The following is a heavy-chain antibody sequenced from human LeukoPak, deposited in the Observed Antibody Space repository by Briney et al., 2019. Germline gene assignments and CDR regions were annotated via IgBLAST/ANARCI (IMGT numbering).Heavy chain of an antibody. CDR3: TTTTPASSGSYPAAHY. D-gene: IGHD1-26*01. J-gene: IGHJ4*02. V-gene: IGHV3-49*03. Sequence: GGSLRLSCIASGFTFGDYAMSWFRQAPGKGLEWVGFIRSNAYGGTTDYAASVKGRFAISRDDSKSIAYLQMNSLKTEDTAVYYCTTTTPASSGSYPAAHYWGQGTLVTVSS. CDR2: IRSNAYGGTT. CDR1: GFTFGDYA.